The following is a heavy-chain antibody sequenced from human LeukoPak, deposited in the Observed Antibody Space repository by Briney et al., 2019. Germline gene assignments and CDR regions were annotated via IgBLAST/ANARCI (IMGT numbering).Heavy chain of an antibody. CDR3: ARDRYCSSTSCYTGLDY. CDR2: IYHSGST. J-gene: IGHJ4*02. CDR1: GGSISSGGYY. D-gene: IGHD2-2*02. Sequence: SETLSLTCTVSGGSISSGGYYWSWIRQPPGKGLEWIGYIYHSGSTYYNPSLKSRVTISVDRSKNQFSLKLSSVTAADTAVYYCARDRYCSSTSCYTGLDYWGQGTLVTVSS. V-gene: IGHV4-30-2*01.